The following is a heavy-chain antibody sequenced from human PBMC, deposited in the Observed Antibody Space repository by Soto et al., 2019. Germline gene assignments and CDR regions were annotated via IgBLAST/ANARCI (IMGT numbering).Heavy chain of an antibody. Sequence: SETLSLTCTVSGGSISTGGYYWSWIRQHPGKGLEWIGYIYYSGSTYYNPSLKSRVTISVDTSKNQFSLKLSSVTAADTAVYYCARDRGDDSFGYYYYYYYVEVWGKGTTVTVS. V-gene: IGHV4-31*03. CDR1: GGSISTGGYY. J-gene: IGHJ6*03. D-gene: IGHD3-10*01. CDR2: IYYSGST. CDR3: ARDRGDDSFGYYYYYYYVEV.